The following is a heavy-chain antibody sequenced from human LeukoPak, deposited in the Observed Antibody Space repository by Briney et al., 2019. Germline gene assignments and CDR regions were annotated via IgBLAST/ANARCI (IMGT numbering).Heavy chain of an antibody. V-gene: IGHV3-23*01. CDR2: ISGSGDST. CDR3: AREAKYSYGEY. Sequence: GGSLRLSCAASGFTFSSYAMSWVRQAPGKGLEWVSAISGSGDSTYYADSVRGRFTISRDNSKNTLYLQMNSLRAEDTAVYYCAREAKYSYGEYWGQGTLVTVSS. CDR1: GFTFSSYA. J-gene: IGHJ4*02. D-gene: IGHD5-18*01.